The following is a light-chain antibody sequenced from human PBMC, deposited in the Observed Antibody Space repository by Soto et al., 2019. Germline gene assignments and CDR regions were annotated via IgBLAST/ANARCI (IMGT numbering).Light chain of an antibody. V-gene: IGLV2-11*01. J-gene: IGLJ3*02. CDR2: DVS. CDR1: SSDVGGYKY. Sequence: QSALTQPRSVSGSPGQSVTISCTGTSSDVGGYKYVSWYQQHPGKAPKVMIYDVSKRPSGVPDRFSGSKSGNTASLTIFGLQAEDEADYYCCSFAGSYTYWVFGGGTKLTVL. CDR3: CSFAGSYTYWV.